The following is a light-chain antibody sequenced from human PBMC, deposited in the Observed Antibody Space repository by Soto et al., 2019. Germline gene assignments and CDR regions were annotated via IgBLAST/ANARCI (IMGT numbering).Light chain of an antibody. J-gene: IGKJ1*01. CDR1: HTVTSNY. V-gene: IGKV3-20*01. CDR2: GAS. CDR3: QQYGGSPRT. Sequence: EIVLTQSPDTLSLSPGERATLSCRASHTVTSNYLAWYQQKPGQAPRLLIYGASSRATDIPNRFSGSGSGTDFTLTISRLETEDFAVHYCQQYGGSPRTFGQGPKVEIK.